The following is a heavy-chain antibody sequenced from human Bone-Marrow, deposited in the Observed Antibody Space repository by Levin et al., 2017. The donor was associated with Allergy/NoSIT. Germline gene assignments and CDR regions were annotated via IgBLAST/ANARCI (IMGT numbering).Heavy chain of an antibody. CDR3: GRFTRGNEADY. CDR2: INEDGSEI. V-gene: IGHV3-7*01. D-gene: IGHD2-15*01. Sequence: PGGSLRLSCAASGFTFSREGRRGVRQAPGKGLEWVANINEDGSEIYYVNSVKGRFTISRDNAKNSLYLHLNSLTAEDTAVYYCGRFTRGNEADYWGQGTLVIVSS. CDR1: GFTFSREG. J-gene: IGHJ4*02.